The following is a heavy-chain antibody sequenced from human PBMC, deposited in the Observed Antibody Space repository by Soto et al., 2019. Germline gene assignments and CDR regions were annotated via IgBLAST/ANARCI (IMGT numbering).Heavy chain of an antibody. CDR2: INHSGST. V-gene: IGHV4-34*01. CDR3: ARGSIGYCSGGSCYSRYYYYMDV. CDR1: GGSFSGYY. D-gene: IGHD2-15*01. Sequence: QVQLQQWGAGLLKPSETLSLTCAVYGGSFSGYYWSWIRQPPGKGLEWIGEINHSGSTNYNPSLKSRVTISVDTSKNQFSLKLGSVTAADTAVYYCARGSIGYCSGGSCYSRYYYYMDVWGKGTTVTVSS. J-gene: IGHJ6*03.